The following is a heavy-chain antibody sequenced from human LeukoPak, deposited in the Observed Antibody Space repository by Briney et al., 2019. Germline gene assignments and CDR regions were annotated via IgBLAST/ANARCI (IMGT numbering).Heavy chain of an antibody. V-gene: IGHV3-21*01. CDR1: GFTFSSYS. CDR2: ISSSSSYI. D-gene: IGHD1-26*01. Sequence: PGGSLRLSCAASGFTFSSYSMNWVRQAPGKGLEWVSSISSSSSYIHYADSVKGRFTISRDNAKNSLYLQMNSLRAEDTAVYYCALDSGNLFDYWGQGTLVTVSS. J-gene: IGHJ4*02. CDR3: ALDSGNLFDY.